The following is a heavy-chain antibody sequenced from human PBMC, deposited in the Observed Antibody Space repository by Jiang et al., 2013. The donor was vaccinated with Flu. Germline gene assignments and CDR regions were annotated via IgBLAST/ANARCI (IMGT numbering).Heavy chain of an antibody. CDR2: INHSGST. J-gene: IGHJ5*02. CDR3: ARGLGIAAAGRAFDP. Sequence: KPSETLSLTCAVYGGSFSGYYWSWIRQPPGKGLEWIGEINHSGSTNYNPSLKSRVTISVDTSKNQFSLKLSSVTAADTAVYYCARGLGIAAAGRAFDPWGQGTLVTVSS. D-gene: IGHD6-13*01. V-gene: IGHV4-34*01. CDR1: GGSFSGYY.